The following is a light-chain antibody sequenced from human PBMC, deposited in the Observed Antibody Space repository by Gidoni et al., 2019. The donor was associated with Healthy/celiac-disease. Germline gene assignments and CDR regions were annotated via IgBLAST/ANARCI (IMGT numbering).Light chain of an antibody. CDR2: AAS. Sequence: DIQITQSPSSLSASVGDRVTITCRASQSISSYLNWYQQKPGKAPKLLIYAASRLQSGGPSRFSGSGSGTDFTLTISSLQPEDFATYYCQQSYSTPVTFXQXTKLXIK. J-gene: IGKJ2*01. CDR3: QQSYSTPVT. V-gene: IGKV1-39*01. CDR1: QSISSY.